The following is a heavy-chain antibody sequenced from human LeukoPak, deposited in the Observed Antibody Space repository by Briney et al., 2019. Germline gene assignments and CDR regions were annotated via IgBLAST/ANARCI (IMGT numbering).Heavy chain of an antibody. V-gene: IGHV3-21*01. Sequence: GGSLRLSCAASGFTFSSYSMNWVRQAPGEGLEWVSSISSSSSYIYYADSVKGRFTISRDNAKNSLYLQMNSLRAEDTAVYYCARGAVGATRMDFDYWGQGTLVTVSS. CDR1: GFTFSSYS. CDR3: ARGAVGATRMDFDY. CDR2: ISSSSSYI. J-gene: IGHJ4*02. D-gene: IGHD1-26*01.